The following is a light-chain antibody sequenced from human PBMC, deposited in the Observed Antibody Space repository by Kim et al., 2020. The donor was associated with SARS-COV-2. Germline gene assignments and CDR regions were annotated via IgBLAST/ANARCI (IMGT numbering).Light chain of an antibody. Sequence: DIQMTQSPSSLSASVGDRVTITCRASQGISSSLAWYQQKPGKVPKLLIYAASALQPGVPSRFSGSESGTDFTLTISSLQPEDVATYYCQQYNIGPDTFGQGTRLE. CDR1: QGISSS. CDR2: AAS. V-gene: IGKV1-27*01. CDR3: QQYNIGPDT. J-gene: IGKJ5*01.